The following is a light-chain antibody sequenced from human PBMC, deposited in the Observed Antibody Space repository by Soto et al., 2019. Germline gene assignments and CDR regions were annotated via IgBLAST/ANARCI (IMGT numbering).Light chain of an antibody. CDR2: RAS. V-gene: IGKV3-15*01. J-gene: IGKJ3*01. Sequence: IVMTQSPATLSVSPGERATFSCRASQNIYSNIAWYQQRPGQAPRLLIYRASTRATGVPARFSGSGSGTELTLTISIPQSEDFASSVCQRSYSGQPLFTFGPGTKV. CDR1: QNIYSN. CDR3: QRSYSGQPLFT.